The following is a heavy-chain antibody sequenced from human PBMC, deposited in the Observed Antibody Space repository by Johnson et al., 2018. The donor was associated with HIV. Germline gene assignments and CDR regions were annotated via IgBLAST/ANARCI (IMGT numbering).Heavy chain of an antibody. CDR3: AKGYYDSPFGFDI. J-gene: IGHJ3*02. CDR2: MSHDGSNK. V-gene: IGHV3-30*18. D-gene: IGHD3-3*01. CDR1: GFTFNTYG. Sequence: QMQLVESGGGVVQTGTPLRLSCAASGFTFNTYGMHWVRQAPGKGLEWVALMSHDGSNKYYTDPVKGRFTISRDNSKNALYLQMHNLTTEDTAVYYCAKGYYDSPFGFDIWGQGTMVIVSS.